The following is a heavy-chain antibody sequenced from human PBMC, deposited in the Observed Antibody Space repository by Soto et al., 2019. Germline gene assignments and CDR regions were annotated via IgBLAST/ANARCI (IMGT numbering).Heavy chain of an antibody. CDR3: ARGVYDFGSGQPKGLEY. J-gene: IGHJ4*02. Sequence: EVPLGESGGGLVQPGGSLKLSCAASVFTFSGSAMHWVRRASGKGLEWVGRIRNKANNYATAYAVSVKGRFTISRDDSRNTAYLQMNRLKTEDTAVYYCARGVYDFGSGQPKGLEYWGQGTVVTVSS. D-gene: IGHD3-3*01. CDR1: VFTFSGSA. V-gene: IGHV3-73*02. CDR2: IRNKANNYAT.